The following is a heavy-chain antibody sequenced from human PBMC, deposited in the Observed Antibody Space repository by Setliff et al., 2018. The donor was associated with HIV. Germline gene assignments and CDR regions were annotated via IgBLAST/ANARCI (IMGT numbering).Heavy chain of an antibody. CDR2: INPNSGGT. J-gene: IGHJ4*02. CDR3: ARDRDDILTGYPDY. Sequence: ASVKVSCKASGYTFTGYYMHWVRQAPGQGLEWMGWINPNSGGTNYAQKFQGRVTMTRDTSISTAYMELSRLRSDDTAVYYCARDRDDILTGYPDYWGQGALVTVCS. CDR1: GYTFTGYY. D-gene: IGHD3-9*01. V-gene: IGHV1-2*02.